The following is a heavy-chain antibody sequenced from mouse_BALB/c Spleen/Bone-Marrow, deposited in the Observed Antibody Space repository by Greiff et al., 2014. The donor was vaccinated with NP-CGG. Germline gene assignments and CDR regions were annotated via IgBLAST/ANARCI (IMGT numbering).Heavy chain of an antibody. Sequence: EVKLMESGGGLVKPGGSLKLSCAASGFTFSDYYMYWVRQTPEKRLEWVATISDGGSYTYYPDSVKGRFTISRDNAKNNLYLQMSSLKSEDTAMYYYAREDDDGSWLAYWGQGTLVTVSA. CDR2: ISDGGSYT. D-gene: IGHD2-12*01. CDR3: AREDDDGSWLAY. CDR1: GFTFSDYY. J-gene: IGHJ3*01. V-gene: IGHV5-4*02.